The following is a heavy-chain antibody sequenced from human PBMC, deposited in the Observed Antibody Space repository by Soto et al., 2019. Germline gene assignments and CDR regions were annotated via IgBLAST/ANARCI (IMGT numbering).Heavy chain of an antibody. V-gene: IGHV3-23*01. Sequence: GGSLRLSCAASGFTFSSYAMSWVRQAPGKGLEWVSAISGSGGTTYYADSVKGRFTISRDNTKNTLYLQMNSLRAEDTAVYYCAKDLRREQQLRRGDYWGQGTLVTVSS. CDR3: AKDLRREQQLRRGDY. J-gene: IGHJ4*02. D-gene: IGHD6-13*01. CDR2: ISGSGGTT. CDR1: GFTFSSYA.